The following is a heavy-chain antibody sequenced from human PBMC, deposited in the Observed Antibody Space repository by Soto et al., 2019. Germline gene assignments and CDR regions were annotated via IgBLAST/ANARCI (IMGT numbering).Heavy chain of an antibody. CDR1: GGSISSYY. CDR2: IYYSGST. Sequence: SETLSLTCTVSGGSISSYYWSWIRQPPGKGLEWIGYIYYSGSTNYNPSLKSRVTISVDTSKNQFSLKLSSVTAADTAVYYCARASRFGEFTWGQGTRVTVSS. V-gene: IGHV4-59*01. J-gene: IGHJ5*02. D-gene: IGHD3-10*01. CDR3: ARASRFGEFT.